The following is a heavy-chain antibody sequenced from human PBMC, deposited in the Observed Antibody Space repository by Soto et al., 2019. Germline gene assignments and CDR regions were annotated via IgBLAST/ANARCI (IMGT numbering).Heavy chain of an antibody. J-gene: IGHJ3*02. CDR3: ARATGNSGAFDI. D-gene: IGHD2-8*02. CDR1: GYTFTSYS. V-gene: IGHV1-3*01. CDR2: INAGNGNT. Sequence: ASVKVSCEASGYTFTSYSMHWVRQAPGQRLEWMGWINAGNGNTKYSQKFQGRVTITRDTSASTAYMELSSLRSEDTAVYYCARATGNSGAFDIWGQGTMVTVSS.